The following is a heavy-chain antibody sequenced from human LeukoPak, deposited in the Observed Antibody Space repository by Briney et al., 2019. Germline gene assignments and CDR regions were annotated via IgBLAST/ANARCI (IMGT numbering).Heavy chain of an antibody. V-gene: IGHV1-2*02. CDR2: INPNSGDT. D-gene: IGHD6-19*01. Sequence: ASVKVSCXASGYTFTGYYMHWVRPAPGQGLEWMGWINPNSGDTNYAQKFQGRVTVTRDTSISTAYMELSRLRSDDTAVYYCARVGSSGWYVHPTLDYWGQGTLVTVSS. CDR3: ARVGSSGWYVHPTLDY. J-gene: IGHJ4*02. CDR1: GYTFTGYY.